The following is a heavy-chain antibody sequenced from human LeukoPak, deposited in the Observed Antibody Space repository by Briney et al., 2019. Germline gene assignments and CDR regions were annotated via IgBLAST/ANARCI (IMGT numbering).Heavy chain of an antibody. CDR1: GGSISSYY. CDR3: ARARAYYDFHYYMDV. Sequence: SETLSLTCTVSGGSISSYYWSWIRQPPGKGREWIGYIYYSGSTNYNPSLKSRVTISVDTSKNQFSLKLSSVTAADTAVYYCARARAYYDFHYYMDVWGKGTTVTVSS. J-gene: IGHJ6*03. D-gene: IGHD3-3*01. CDR2: IYYSGST. V-gene: IGHV4-59*01.